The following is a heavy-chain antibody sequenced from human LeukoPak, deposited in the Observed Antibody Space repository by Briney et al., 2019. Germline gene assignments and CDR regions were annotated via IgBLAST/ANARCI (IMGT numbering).Heavy chain of an antibody. D-gene: IGHD3-10*01. Sequence: GGSLRLSCAASGFTFSSYAMSWVRQAPGKGLEWVSAISGSGGSTYYADSVKGRFTISRDNSKNTLYLQMNSLRTEDTAVYFCARDLQTGSGRNDAFDIWGQGTMVTISS. CDR2: ISGSGGST. J-gene: IGHJ3*02. CDR3: ARDLQTGSGRNDAFDI. V-gene: IGHV3-23*01. CDR1: GFTFSSYA.